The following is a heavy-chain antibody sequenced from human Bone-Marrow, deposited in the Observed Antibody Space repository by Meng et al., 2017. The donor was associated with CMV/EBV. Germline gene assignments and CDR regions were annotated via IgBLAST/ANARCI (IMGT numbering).Heavy chain of an antibody. J-gene: IGHJ2*01. CDR2: IVGSSSII. D-gene: IGHD4-23*01. CDR1: GFTFSRYE. CDR3: ARDGGNTNWYFDL. Sequence: GGSLRLSCAASGFTFSRYEMNWVRQAPGKGLEWVSYIVGSSSIIYYSDSVKGRFTISRDNAKNVLYLQMNGLRAEDTAVYDCARDGGNTNWYFDLWGRGTLVTVSS. V-gene: IGHV3-48*03.